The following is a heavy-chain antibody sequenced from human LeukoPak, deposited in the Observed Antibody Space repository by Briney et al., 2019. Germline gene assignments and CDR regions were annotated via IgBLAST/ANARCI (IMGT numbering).Heavy chain of an antibody. CDR3: ARTVTGIQPYCYFDY. CDR1: GGTFSSYA. Sequence: SVKVSCKASGGTFSSYAISWVRQAPGQGLEWMGGIIPIFGTANYAQKFQGRVTITADESTSTAYMELSSLRSEDTAVYYCARTVTGIQPYCYFDYWGQGTLVTVSS. CDR2: IIPIFGTA. D-gene: IGHD5-18*01. J-gene: IGHJ4*02. V-gene: IGHV1-69*13.